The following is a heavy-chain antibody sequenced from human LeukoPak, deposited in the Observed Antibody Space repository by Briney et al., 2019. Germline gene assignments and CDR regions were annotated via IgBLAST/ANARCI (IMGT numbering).Heavy chain of an antibody. CDR2: ISSSSTTI. D-gene: IGHD1-1*01. V-gene: IGHV3-48*02. Sequence: PGGSLRLSCAASGFTFSSYSMNWVRQARAKGLEWVSYISSSSTTIYYADSVKGRFTISRDNAKNSLYLQMNSLRDEDTAVYYCARACTTGTTLLGFWGQGTLVTVSS. J-gene: IGHJ4*02. CDR1: GFTFSSYS. CDR3: ARACTTGTTLLGF.